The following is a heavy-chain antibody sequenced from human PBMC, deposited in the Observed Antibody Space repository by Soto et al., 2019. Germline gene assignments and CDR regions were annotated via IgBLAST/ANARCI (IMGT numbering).Heavy chain of an antibody. CDR1: GFIFSDYA. CDR3: AKVAGGLGYFDL. J-gene: IGHJ2*01. Sequence: GGSLRLSCVASGFIFSDYAMTWIRQAPGKGLEWVATISASGGNIEYTDSLKGRFTISRGNSKKTVYLQINGLTADDTAVHYCAKVAGGLGYFDLWGRGTLVTGSS. V-gene: IGHV3-23*01. CDR2: ISASGGNI. D-gene: IGHD3-16*01.